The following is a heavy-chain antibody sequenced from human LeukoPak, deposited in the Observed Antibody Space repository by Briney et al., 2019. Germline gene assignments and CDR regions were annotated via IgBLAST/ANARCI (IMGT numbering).Heavy chain of an antibody. CDR1: GGSISDYY. CDR3: ARGDFCSKSNCYLRPMDV. D-gene: IGHD3-3*01. V-gene: IGHV4-59*01. J-gene: IGHJ6*03. Sequence: PETLCLTCTVSGGSISDYYWNWVRQPPGKGLEWIGYIYYSGSTTYNPSLQSRVTISVDTAKNQFSLKLRSVTAADTAVYFCARGDFCSKSNCYLRPMDVWGKGTTVTVSS. CDR2: IYYSGST.